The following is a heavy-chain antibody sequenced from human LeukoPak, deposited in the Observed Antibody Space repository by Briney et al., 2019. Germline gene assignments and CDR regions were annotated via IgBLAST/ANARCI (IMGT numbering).Heavy chain of an antibody. Sequence: ASVKVSCEASGYTFTGYYMHWVRQAPGQGLELMGWINPNSGGTNYAQKFQGRVTMTRDTSISTAYMELSRLRSDDTAVYYCATLYYDSSGYYLGHDAFDIWGQGTMVTVSS. CDR1: GYTFTGYY. CDR3: ATLYYDSSGYYLGHDAFDI. V-gene: IGHV1-2*02. D-gene: IGHD3-22*01. CDR2: INPNSGGT. J-gene: IGHJ3*02.